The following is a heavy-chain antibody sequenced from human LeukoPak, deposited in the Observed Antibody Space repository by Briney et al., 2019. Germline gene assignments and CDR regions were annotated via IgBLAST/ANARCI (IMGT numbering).Heavy chain of an antibody. D-gene: IGHD5-18*01. CDR2: ISTGGKTK. V-gene: IGHV3-48*03. Sequence: GGSLRLSCAASGFTFSTYELHWVRHAPGKGLEWGSSISTGGKTKYYVESVKARFTISRDNARNPLYLQMNSLTADDTAVYYCSKDGPAYSFDYWGQGTLVTVSS. CDR1: GFTFSTYE. J-gene: IGHJ4*02. CDR3: SKDGPAYSFDY.